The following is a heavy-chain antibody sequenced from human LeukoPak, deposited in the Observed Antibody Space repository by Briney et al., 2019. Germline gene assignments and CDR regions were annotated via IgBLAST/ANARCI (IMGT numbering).Heavy chain of an antibody. CDR2: ISSSSSTI. CDR3: ARGIGSGSYPYYYYYMDV. D-gene: IGHD3-10*01. CDR1: GFTFSNYW. Sequence: GGSLRLSCVASGFTFSNYWMTWVRQAPGKGLEWVSYISSSSSTIYYADSVKGRLTISRDNAKNSLYLQMNSLRAEDTAVYYCARGIGSGSYPYYYYYMDVWGKGTTVTVSS. J-gene: IGHJ6*03. V-gene: IGHV3-48*04.